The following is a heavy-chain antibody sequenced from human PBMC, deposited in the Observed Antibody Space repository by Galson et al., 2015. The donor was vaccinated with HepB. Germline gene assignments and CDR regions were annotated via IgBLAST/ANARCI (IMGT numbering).Heavy chain of an antibody. V-gene: IGHV3-21*01. CDR3: ARDLASSSWYDSRRGFDY. J-gene: IGHJ4*02. CDR1: GFTFSSYS. CDR2: ISSSSSYI. D-gene: IGHD6-13*01. Sequence: SLRLSCAASGFTFSSYSMNWVRQAPGKGLEWVSSISSSSSYIYYADSVKGRFTISRDNAKNSLYLQMNSLRAEDTAVYYCARDLASSSWYDSRRGFDYWGQGTLVTVSS.